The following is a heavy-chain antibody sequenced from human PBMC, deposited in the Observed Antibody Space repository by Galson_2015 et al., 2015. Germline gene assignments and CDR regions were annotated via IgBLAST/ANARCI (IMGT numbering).Heavy chain of an antibody. CDR1: GFSFSDYY. V-gene: IGHV3-11*01. CDR3: ARESNDYRGYSDS. D-gene: IGHD4-23*01. CDR2: ISTSGNTV. J-gene: IGHJ4*02. Sequence: SLRLSCAASGFSFSDYYMSRIRQAPGKGLEWVSYISTSGNTVYYAESVKGRFSISRDNARNSLSLQMISLRAEDTAIYYCARESNDYRGYSDSWGQGTLVTVSS.